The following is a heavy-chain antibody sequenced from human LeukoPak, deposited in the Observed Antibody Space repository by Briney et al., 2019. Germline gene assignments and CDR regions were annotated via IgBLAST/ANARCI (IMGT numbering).Heavy chain of an antibody. V-gene: IGHV4-4*02. D-gene: IGHD5-12*01. CDR2: INHSGST. Sequence: SETLSLTCAVSGGSISSSNWWSWVRQPPGKGLEWIGEINHSGSTNYNPSLKSRVTISVDTSKNQFSLKLSSVTAADTAVYYCARGSIKFDYWGQGTLVTVSS. CDR1: GGSISSSNW. CDR3: ARGSIKFDY. J-gene: IGHJ4*02.